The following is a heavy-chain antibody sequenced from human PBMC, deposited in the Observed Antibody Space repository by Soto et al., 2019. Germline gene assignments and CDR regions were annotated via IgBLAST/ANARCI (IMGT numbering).Heavy chain of an antibody. CDR1: GYTFTSYA. CDR3: ASENCSSTSCYSYYYGIDV. CDR2: INAGNGNT. J-gene: IGHJ6*02. D-gene: IGHD2-2*01. V-gene: IGHV1-3*01. Sequence: ASVKVSCKASGYTFTSYAMHWVRQAPGQGLEWMGWINAGNGNTKYSQKFQGRVTITRDTSASTAYMELSSLRSEDTAVYYCASENCSSTSCYSYYYGIDVWGQGTTATVSS.